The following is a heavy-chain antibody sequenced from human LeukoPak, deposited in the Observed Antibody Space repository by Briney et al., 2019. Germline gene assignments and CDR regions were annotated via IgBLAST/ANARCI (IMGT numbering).Heavy chain of an antibody. CDR3: ARVAAAGTRYYFDY. CDR1: GGSISSGGYY. D-gene: IGHD6-13*01. CDR2: IYYSGST. Sequence: SETLSLTCTVSGGSISSGGYYWSWIRQHPGKGLEWIGYIYYSGSTYYNPSLKSRGTISVDTSKNQFSLKLSSVTAADTAVYYCARVAAAGTRYYFDYWGQGTLVTVSS. J-gene: IGHJ4*02. V-gene: IGHV4-31*03.